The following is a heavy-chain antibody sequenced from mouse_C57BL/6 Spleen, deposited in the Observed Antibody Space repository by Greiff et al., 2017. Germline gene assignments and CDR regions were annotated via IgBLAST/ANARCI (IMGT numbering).Heavy chain of an antibody. V-gene: IGHV1-61*01. CDR2: MYPSDSET. CDR1: GYTFTSYW. J-gene: IGHJ2*01. Sequence: QVQLQQPGAELVRPGSSVKLSCKASGYTFTSYWMDWVKQRPGQGLEWIGNMYPSDSETHYNQKFKDKATLTVDKSSSTAYMQLSSLTSEDSAVYYCARWDTTVDFDYWGQGTTLTVSS. D-gene: IGHD1-1*01. CDR3: ARWDTTVDFDY.